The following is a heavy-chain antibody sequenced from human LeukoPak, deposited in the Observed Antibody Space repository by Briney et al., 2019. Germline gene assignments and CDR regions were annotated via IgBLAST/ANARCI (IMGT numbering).Heavy chain of an antibody. CDR3: ARNRGWQQFDY. Sequence: GGSLRLSCAGSGFTFSDYWIDWVRQAPGKGLEWVANINQDGSRNTYLESVMGRFTISRDNAKNSLYLQMSHLRVEDTAVYYCARNRGWQQFDYWGQGALVIVSS. CDR1: GFTFSDYW. D-gene: IGHD5-24*01. CDR2: INQDGSRN. J-gene: IGHJ4*02. V-gene: IGHV3-7*01.